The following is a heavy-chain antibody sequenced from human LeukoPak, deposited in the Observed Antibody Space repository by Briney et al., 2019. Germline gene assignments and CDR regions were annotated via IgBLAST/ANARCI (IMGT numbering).Heavy chain of an antibody. J-gene: IGHJ4*02. V-gene: IGHV1-46*01. Sequence: ASVKVSCKASGFTFTSYYMHWVRQAPGQGLEWMGIINPSGHTTNYAQKFQGRVTMTRDTPTSTVYMELSSLRSEDTAVYYCAREIGPRQLHLWGSAFDYWGQGTLVTVSS. CDR2: INPSGHTT. CDR3: AREIGPRQLHLWGSAFDY. CDR1: GFTFTSYY. D-gene: IGHD5-18*01.